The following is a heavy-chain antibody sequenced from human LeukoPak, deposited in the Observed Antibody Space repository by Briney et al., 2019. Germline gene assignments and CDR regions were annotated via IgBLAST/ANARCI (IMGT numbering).Heavy chain of an antibody. CDR3: AKASCSGGSCYFHY. D-gene: IGHD2-15*01. CDR1: GFTFSSYE. V-gene: IGHV3-48*03. CDR2: ISSSGSTI. J-gene: IGHJ4*02. Sequence: GGSLRLSCAASGFTFSSYEMNWVRQAPGKGLEWVSYISSSGSTIYYADSVKGRFTISRDNAKNSLYLQMNSLRAEDTALYYCAKASCSGGSCYFHYWGQGTLVTVSS.